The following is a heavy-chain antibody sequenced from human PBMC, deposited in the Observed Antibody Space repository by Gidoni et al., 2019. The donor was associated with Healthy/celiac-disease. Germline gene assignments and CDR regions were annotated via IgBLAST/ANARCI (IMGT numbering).Heavy chain of an antibody. CDR3: ASIGCSSTSCYSFYYDMDV. J-gene: IGHJ6*03. V-gene: IGHV3-11*01. D-gene: IGHD2-2*02. CDR1: GFTFSDYY. CDR2: ISSSGSTI. Sequence: VQLVESGGGLVTPGGSLRLSCAASGFTFSDYYMSGIRQAPGKGLEWVSYISSSGSTIYYADSVKGRFTISRDNAKNSLYLQMNSLRAEDTAVYYCASIGCSSTSCYSFYYDMDVWGKGTTVTVSS.